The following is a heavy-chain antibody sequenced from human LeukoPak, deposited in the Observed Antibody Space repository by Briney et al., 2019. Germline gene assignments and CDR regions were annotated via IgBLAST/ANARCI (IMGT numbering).Heavy chain of an antibody. CDR1: GFTFSSYA. J-gene: IGHJ4*02. CDR3: ARDAAYDIVAGFDY. Sequence: GGSLRLSCAASGFTFSSYAMHWVRQAPGKGLEGVAVISYDGSNKYYADSVKGRFTISRDNSKNTLYLQMNSLRAEDTAVYYCARDAAYDIVAGFDYWGQGTLVTVSS. D-gene: IGHD3-9*01. V-gene: IGHV3-30-3*01. CDR2: ISYDGSNK.